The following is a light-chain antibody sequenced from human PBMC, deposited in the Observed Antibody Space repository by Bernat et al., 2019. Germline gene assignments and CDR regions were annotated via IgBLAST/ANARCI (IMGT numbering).Light chain of an antibody. CDR2: GAS. CDR1: QSVSSN. CDR3: QQYGKSPPET. Sequence: EVVMTQSPATLSVSPGERATLSCRASQSVSSNLAWYQQKPGQAPRLLIYGASTRATGIPARFSGSGSGTEFTLTISRLEPEDFAVYYCQQYGKSPPETFGQGTKVAIK. V-gene: IGKV3-15*01. J-gene: IGKJ1*01.